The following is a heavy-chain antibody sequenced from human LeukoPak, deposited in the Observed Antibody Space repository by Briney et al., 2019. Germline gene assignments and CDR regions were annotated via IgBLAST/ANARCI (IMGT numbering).Heavy chain of an antibody. CDR2: INSDGSST. J-gene: IGHJ3*02. Sequence: GGSLRLSCAAPGFTFSSYWMHWVRQAPGKGLVWVSRINSDGSSTSYADSVKSRFTISRDNAKNTLYLQMNSLRAEDTAVYYCARPTSYCSGGSCYHYDGFDIWGQGTMVTVSS. CDR3: ARPTSYCSGGSCYHYDGFDI. V-gene: IGHV3-74*01. D-gene: IGHD2-15*01. CDR1: GFTFSSYW.